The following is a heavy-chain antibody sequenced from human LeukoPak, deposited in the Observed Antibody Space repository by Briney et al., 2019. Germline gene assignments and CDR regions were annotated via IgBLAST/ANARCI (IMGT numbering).Heavy chain of an antibody. J-gene: IGHJ4*02. CDR1: GYSFTSYW. CDR2: IYPGDSDT. CDR3: ARRIDRYYFDY. D-gene: IGHD1-14*01. Sequence: GESLKIPCKGSGYSFTSYWIGWVRQMPGRGLEWMGIIYPGDSDTRYSPSFQGQVTISADKSISTAYLQWSSLRASDTAMYYCARRIDRYYFDYWGQGTLVTVSS. V-gene: IGHV5-51*01.